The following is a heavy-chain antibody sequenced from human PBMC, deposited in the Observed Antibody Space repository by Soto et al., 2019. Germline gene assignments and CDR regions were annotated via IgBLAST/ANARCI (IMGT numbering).Heavy chain of an antibody. CDR2: IYYSGST. CDR1: CGSISSYY. V-gene: IGHV4-59*01. CDR3: AHSPRITMYDY. D-gene: IGHD3-10*02. Sequence: SETLSLTWSVSCGSISSYYWSWIRQPPGKGLEWIGYIYYSGSTNYNPSLKSRVTITKDTSKNRVVLTMTNMDPVDTATYYCAHSPRITMYDYWGQGTLVTVSS. J-gene: IGHJ4*02.